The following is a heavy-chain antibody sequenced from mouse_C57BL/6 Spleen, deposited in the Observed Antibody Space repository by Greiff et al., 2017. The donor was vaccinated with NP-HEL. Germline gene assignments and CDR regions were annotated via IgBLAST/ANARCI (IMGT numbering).Heavy chain of an antibody. Sequence: QVQLQQSGAELVRPGASVTLSCKASGYTFTDYEMHWVKQTPVHGLEWIGAIDPETGGTAYNQKFKGKAILTADKSSSTAYMQLRSLTSEDSAVYCCTKSRGYHRYFDVWGTGTTVTVSS. CDR1: GYTFTDYE. CDR3: TKSRGYHRYFDV. CDR2: IDPETGGT. D-gene: IGHD3-2*02. V-gene: IGHV1-15*01. J-gene: IGHJ1*03.